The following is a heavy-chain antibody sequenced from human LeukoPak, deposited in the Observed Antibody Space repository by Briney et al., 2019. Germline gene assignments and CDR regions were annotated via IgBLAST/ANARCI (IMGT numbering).Heavy chain of an antibody. J-gene: IGHJ4*02. D-gene: IGHD6-13*01. CDR3: ARGERIAAAGPPLGYFDY. Sequence: SQTLSLTCTVSGGSISSGGYYWSWIRQPPGKGLEWIGYIYHSGSTYYNPSLKSRVTISVDRSKNQFSLKLSSVTAADTAVYYCARGERIAAAGPPLGYFDYWGQGTLVTVSS. CDR1: GGSISSGGYY. CDR2: IYHSGST. V-gene: IGHV4-30-2*01.